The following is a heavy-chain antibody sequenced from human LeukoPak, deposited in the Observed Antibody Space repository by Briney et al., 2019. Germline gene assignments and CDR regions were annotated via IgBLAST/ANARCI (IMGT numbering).Heavy chain of an antibody. CDR1: GFTFDDYA. V-gene: IGHV3-9*01. D-gene: IGHD2-2*01. CDR2: ISWNSGSI. J-gene: IGHJ4*02. CDR3: AKGSSTSWEVDY. Sequence: GGSLRLSCAASGFTFDDYAMHWVRQAPGKGLEWVSGISWNSGSIGYADSVKGRFTISRDNAKNSLYLQMNSLRAEDTALYYCAKGSSTSWEVDYWGQGTLVTVSS.